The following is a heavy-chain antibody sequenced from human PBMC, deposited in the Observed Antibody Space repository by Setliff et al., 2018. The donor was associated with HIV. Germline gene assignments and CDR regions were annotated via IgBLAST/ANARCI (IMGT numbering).Heavy chain of an antibody. D-gene: IGHD3-22*01. CDR1: GGSIIDSRYF. CDR2: VYYSGIT. CDR3: ARDQGHHFDSRGQVDFDL. V-gene: IGHV4-39*07. Sequence: SETLSLTCTVSGGSIIDSRYFWGWIRQPPGKGLEWIGSVYYSGITYYSSSLKSRVTISVDTSKNQFSLKLNSVTAADTAVYYCARDQGHHFDSRGQVDFDLWGRGTLVTVSS. J-gene: IGHJ2*01.